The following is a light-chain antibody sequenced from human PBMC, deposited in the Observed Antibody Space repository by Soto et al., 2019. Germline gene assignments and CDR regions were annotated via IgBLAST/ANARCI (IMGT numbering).Light chain of an antibody. J-gene: IGKJ3*01. CDR1: QSISSW. CDR3: QQHLTYPFT. CDR2: KAS. V-gene: IGKV1-5*03. Sequence: DIQMTQSPSTLSASVGDRVTITCRASQSISSWLAWYQQKPGKAPKLLIYKASSLESGVPSRFSGSESGTEFALTIISLQPDDFATYFCQQHLTYPFTFGPGTKVDIK.